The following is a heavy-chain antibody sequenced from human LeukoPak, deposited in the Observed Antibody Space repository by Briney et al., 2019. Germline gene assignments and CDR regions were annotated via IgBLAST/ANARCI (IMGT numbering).Heavy chain of an antibody. V-gene: IGHV3-30*18. CDR2: ISDVGSNK. CDR1: GFTFSGYY. CDR3: VKDLSGAWSFDF. Sequence: PGGSLRLSCAAPGFTFSGYYMHWVRQAPGKGLGWGAIISDVGSNKYYADSVRGGCTLSRENFKNTLYLQNDRLRTVETAVCYCVKDLSGAWSFDFWGQGTLLSVSS. J-gene: IGHJ4*02. D-gene: IGHD3-16*02.